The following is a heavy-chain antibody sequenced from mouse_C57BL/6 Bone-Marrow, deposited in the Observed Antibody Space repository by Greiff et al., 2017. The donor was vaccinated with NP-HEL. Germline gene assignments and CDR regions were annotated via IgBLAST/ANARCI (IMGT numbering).Heavy chain of an antibody. CDR1: GFNIKDDY. J-gene: IGHJ3*01. Sequence: VQLQQSGAELVRPGASVKLSCTASGFNIKDDYMHWVKQRPEQGLEWIGWIDPENGDTEYASKFQGKATITAATSSKTAYLQLSSLTSADTAVYYCTTNYYYSWFAYWGQGTLVTVSA. CDR2: IDPENGDT. V-gene: IGHV14-4*01. CDR3: TTNYYYSWFAY. D-gene: IGHD2-4*01.